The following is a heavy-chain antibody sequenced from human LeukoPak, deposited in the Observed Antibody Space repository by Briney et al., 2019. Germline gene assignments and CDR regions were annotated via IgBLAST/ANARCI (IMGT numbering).Heavy chain of an antibody. Sequence: SGPTLVKPTQTLTLTCTFSGFSLSTRGVGVGWIRQPPGQALEWLALINWDDDKRYSPSLKSRLTITKDTSKNQVVLTMTNMDPVDTATYYCAHTGGPTTVTTYGAFDIWGQGTMVTVSS. D-gene: IGHD4-17*01. CDR3: AHTGGPTTVTTYGAFDI. CDR2: INWDDDK. V-gene: IGHV2-5*02. CDR1: GFSLSTRGVG. J-gene: IGHJ3*02.